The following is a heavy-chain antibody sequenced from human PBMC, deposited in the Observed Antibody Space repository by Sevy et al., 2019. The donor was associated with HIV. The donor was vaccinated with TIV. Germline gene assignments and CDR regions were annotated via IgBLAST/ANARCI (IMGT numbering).Heavy chain of an antibody. J-gene: IGHJ6*02. CDR2: INPNSGAT. CDR3: AREESDDSSSYYYYYYGMDV. CDR1: GYTFTGYY. Sequence: ASVKVSCKASGYTFTGYYMQWVRQAPGQGLEWMGRINPNSGATNYAQKFQGRVTMTRDTSISTAYMELTRLSSDDTAVYYCAREESDDSSSYYYYYYGMDVWGQGTTATVSS. D-gene: IGHD3-22*01. V-gene: IGHV1-2*06.